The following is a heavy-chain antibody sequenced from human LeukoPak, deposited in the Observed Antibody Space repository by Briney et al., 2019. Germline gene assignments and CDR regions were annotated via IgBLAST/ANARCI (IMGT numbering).Heavy chain of an antibody. J-gene: IGHJ4*02. CDR2: IYPGDSET. CDR1: GYSFTNYW. V-gene: IGHV5-51*01. Sequence: GESLQISCKGSGYSFTNYWIGWVRQMPGKGLEWMGIIYPGDSETRYSPSFQGQVTISADKSINTAYLQWSSLKASDTATYYCARRKSGELPSFDYWGQGTLVTVSS. D-gene: IGHD1-26*01. CDR3: ARRKSGELPSFDY.